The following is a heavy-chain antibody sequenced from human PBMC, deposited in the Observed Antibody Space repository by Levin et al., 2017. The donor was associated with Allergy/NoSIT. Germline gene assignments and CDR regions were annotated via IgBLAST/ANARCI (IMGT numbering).Heavy chain of an antibody. CDR3: ARDHPFPGVRFLEWLPRGDDYGMDV. J-gene: IGHJ6*02. CDR1: GGSISSYY. CDR2: IYTSGST. Sequence: PSETLSLTCTVSGGSISSYYWSWIRQPAGKGLEWIGRIYTSGSTNYNPSLKSRVTMSVDTSKNQFSLKLSSVTAADTAVYYCARDHPFPGVRFLEWLPRGDDYGMDVWGQGTTVTVSS. D-gene: IGHD3-3*01. V-gene: IGHV4-4*07.